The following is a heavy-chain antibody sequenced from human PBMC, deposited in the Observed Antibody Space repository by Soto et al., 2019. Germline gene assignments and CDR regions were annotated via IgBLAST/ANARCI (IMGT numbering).Heavy chain of an antibody. V-gene: IGHV3-33*01. CDR1: GFTFSSYG. Sequence: GGSLRLSCAASGFTFSSYGMHWVRQAPGKGLEWVAVIWYDGNNKYYADSVKGRFTISRDNSKNTLYLQMNSLRAEDTAVYYCARDQLCSGGSCYSHYYYYGMDVWGQGTTVTVSS. J-gene: IGHJ6*02. CDR3: ARDQLCSGGSCYSHYYYYGMDV. D-gene: IGHD2-15*01. CDR2: IWYDGNNK.